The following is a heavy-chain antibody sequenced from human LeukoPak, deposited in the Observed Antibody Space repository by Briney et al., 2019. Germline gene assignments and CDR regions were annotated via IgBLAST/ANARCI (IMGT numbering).Heavy chain of an antibody. D-gene: IGHD5-12*01. CDR2: IKQDGSEK. J-gene: IGHJ4*02. V-gene: IGHV3-7*03. CDR1: RFTFSSYW. Sequence: PGGSLRLSCAASRFTFSSYWMSWVRQAPGKGLEWVANIKQDGSEKYYVDSVKGRFTISRDNAKNSLYLQLNSLRAEDTAVYYCARARGGYDFDYWGQGTLVTVPS. CDR3: ARARGGYDFDY.